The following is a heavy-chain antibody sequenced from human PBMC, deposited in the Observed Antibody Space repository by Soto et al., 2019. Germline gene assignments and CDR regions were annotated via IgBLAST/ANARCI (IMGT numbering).Heavy chain of an antibody. D-gene: IGHD3-22*01. Sequence: GGSLRLSCAASGFTFSNAWMNWVRQAPGKGLEWVGRIKSKTDGGTTDYAAPVKGRFTISRDDSKNTLYLQMNSLKTEDTAVYYCTTYYYYDSSGYFAPFDYWGQGTLVTVSS. CDR2: IKSKTDGGTT. J-gene: IGHJ4*02. V-gene: IGHV3-15*07. CDR1: GFTFSNAW. CDR3: TTYYYYDSSGYFAPFDY.